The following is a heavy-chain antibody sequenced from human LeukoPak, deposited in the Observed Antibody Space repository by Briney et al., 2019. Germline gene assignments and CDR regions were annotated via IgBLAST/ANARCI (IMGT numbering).Heavy chain of an antibody. CDR1: GYTFTSYY. V-gene: IGHV1-46*01. CDR3: ARAVAVAGIDY. J-gene: IGHJ4*02. D-gene: IGHD6-19*01. CDR2: INPSGGST. Sequence: ASVKVSCKASGYTFTSYYMHWVRQAPGQGLEWMGIINPSGGSTSYAQKFQGRVTMTRDTSTSTVYMELSNLRSEDTAVYYCARAVAVAGIDYWGQGTLVTVSS.